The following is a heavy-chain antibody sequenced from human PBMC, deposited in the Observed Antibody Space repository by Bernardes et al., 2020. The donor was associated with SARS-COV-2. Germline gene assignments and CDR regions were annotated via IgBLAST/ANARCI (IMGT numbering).Heavy chain of an antibody. V-gene: IGHV4-59*08. CDR2: IYYSGST. Sequence: SETLSLTCTVSSGSISNYFWSWIRQPPGKGLEWIGYIYYSGSTSYNPSVKSRVTISVDTSKNQFTLKLSSVTAADTAVYYCARHMGRYPSEYYFDNWGQGTLVTVSS. CDR3: ARHMGRYPSEYYFDN. D-gene: IGHD1-26*01. CDR1: SGSISNYF. J-gene: IGHJ4*02.